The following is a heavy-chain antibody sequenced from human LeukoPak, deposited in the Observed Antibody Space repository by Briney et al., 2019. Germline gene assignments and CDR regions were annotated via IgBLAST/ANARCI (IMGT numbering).Heavy chain of an antibody. D-gene: IGHD6-19*01. CDR3: ARARGWHPSFDY. Sequence: PSDTLSLTCTVSGGSISSYYWSWIRQPPGKGLEWIGFVYYSGITSYNPSLKSRVTISVDTSKNHFSLKLTSVTAADTAVYYCARARGWHPSFDYWGQGTLVTVSS. V-gene: IGHV4-59*07. J-gene: IGHJ4*02. CDR2: VYYSGIT. CDR1: GGSISSYY.